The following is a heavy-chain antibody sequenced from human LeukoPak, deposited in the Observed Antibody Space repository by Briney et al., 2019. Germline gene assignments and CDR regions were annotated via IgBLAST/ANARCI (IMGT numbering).Heavy chain of an antibody. V-gene: IGHV4-59*01. D-gene: IGHD6-19*01. Sequence: SETLSLTCTVSGGSISSYYWSWSRQPPGTGLEWIGYINYSGSTNYNPSLKSRVTISVDTSRNQFSLKLTSVTAADTAVYYCARATDSNGWLFDYWGQGTLVTVSS. CDR1: GGSISSYY. CDR3: ARATDSNGWLFDY. CDR2: INYSGST. J-gene: IGHJ4*02.